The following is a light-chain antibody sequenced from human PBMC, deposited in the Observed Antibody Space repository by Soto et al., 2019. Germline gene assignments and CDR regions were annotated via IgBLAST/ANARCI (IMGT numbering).Light chain of an antibody. CDR1: QGIRND. CDR2: AAS. J-gene: IGKJ1*01. V-gene: IGKV1-6*01. Sequence: AIQMTQSPSSLSASVGDRVTITCRAMQGIRNDLGWYQQKPGKAPKLLIYAASSLQSGVPSRFSGSGSGTDFTLTISSLQPEDFATYYSLQDYNFSWTFGQGTKVEIK. CDR3: LQDYNFSWT.